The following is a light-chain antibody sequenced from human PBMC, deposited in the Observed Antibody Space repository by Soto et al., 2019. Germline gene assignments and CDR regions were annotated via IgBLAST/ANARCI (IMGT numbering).Light chain of an antibody. CDR3: AAWDDSLNGYV. CDR2: DVN. J-gene: IGLJ1*01. CDR1: NSDIGDYSY. Sequence: QSALTQPRSVSGSPGQSVTVSCTGSNSDIGDYSYVSWYQKHPDKAPRLMIFDVNKRPSGVPERFSGSKSGNTASLTISGLQAEDEADYYCAAWDDSLNGYVFGTGTKV. V-gene: IGLV2-11*01.